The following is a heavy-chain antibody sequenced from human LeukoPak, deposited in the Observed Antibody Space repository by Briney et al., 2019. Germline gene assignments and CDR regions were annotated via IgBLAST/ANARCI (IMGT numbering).Heavy chain of an antibody. Sequence: SETLSFTCAVYGGSFSGYYWSWIRQPPGKGLEWIGEINHSGSTNYNPSLKSRVTISVDRSKNQFSLKLSSVTAADTAVYYCARGGEAETFDYWGQGTLVTVSS. V-gene: IGHV4-34*01. CDR2: INHSGST. J-gene: IGHJ4*02. CDR1: GGSFSGYY. D-gene: IGHD3-10*01. CDR3: ARGGEAETFDY.